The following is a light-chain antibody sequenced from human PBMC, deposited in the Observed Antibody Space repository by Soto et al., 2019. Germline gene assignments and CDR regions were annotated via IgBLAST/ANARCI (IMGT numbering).Light chain of an antibody. CDR3: QSYDSSSSWV. Sequence: NFMLTQPHSVSASPGKTVTISCTRSSGSIASNYVQWYQQRPGSSPTTVIYEDKQRPSGVPDRFSGSIDSSSNSASLTISGLKTEDEADYYCQSYDSSSSWVFGGGTKLTVL. CDR1: SGSIASNY. CDR2: EDK. V-gene: IGLV6-57*01. J-gene: IGLJ3*02.